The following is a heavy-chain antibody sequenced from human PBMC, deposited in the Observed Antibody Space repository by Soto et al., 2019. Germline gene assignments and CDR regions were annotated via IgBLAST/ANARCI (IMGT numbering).Heavy chain of an antibody. CDR3: ARGVPRSIAAKYYYYYYYMDV. CDR2: INHSGST. CDR1: GGSFSGYY. J-gene: IGHJ6*03. D-gene: IGHD6-6*01. Sequence: SETLSLTCAVYGGSFSGYYWSWIRQPPGKGLEWIGEINHSGSTNYNPSLKSRVTISVDTSKNQFSLKLSSVTAADTAVYYCARGVPRSIAAKYYYYYYYMDVWGKGTTVTVSS. V-gene: IGHV4-34*01.